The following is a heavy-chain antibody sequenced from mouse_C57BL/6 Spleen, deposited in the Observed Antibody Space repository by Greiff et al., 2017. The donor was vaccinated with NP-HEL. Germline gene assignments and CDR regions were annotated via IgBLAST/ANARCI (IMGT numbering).Heavy chain of an antibody. Sequence: QVQLQQSGAELVKPGASVKLSCKASGYTFTSYWMHWVKQRPGQGLEWIGMIHPNSGSTNYNEKFKSKATLTVDKSSSTAYMQLSSLTSEDSAVYYGARYLITTVVATDDWGQGTTLTVAS. CDR2: IHPNSGST. J-gene: IGHJ2*01. V-gene: IGHV1-64*01. D-gene: IGHD1-1*01. CDR1: GYTFTSYW. CDR3: ARYLITTVVATDD.